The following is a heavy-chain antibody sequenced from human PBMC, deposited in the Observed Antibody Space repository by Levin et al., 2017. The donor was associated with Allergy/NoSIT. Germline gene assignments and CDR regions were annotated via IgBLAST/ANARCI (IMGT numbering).Heavy chain of an antibody. J-gene: IGHJ6*02. CDR1: GGTFSSYA. CDR2: IIPIFGTA. Sequence: KISCKASGGTFSSYAISWVRQAPGQGLEWMGGIIPIFGTANYAQKFQGRVTITADESTSTAYMELSSLRSEDTAVYYCARVAAAGYYYGMDVWGQGTTVTVSS. V-gene: IGHV1-69*01. D-gene: IGHD6-13*01. CDR3: ARVAAAGYYYGMDV.